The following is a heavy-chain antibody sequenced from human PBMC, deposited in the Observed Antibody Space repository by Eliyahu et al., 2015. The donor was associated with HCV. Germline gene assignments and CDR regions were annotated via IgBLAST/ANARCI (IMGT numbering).Heavy chain of an antibody. CDR3: ARGGEWRELFFMDV. CDR1: GDRFSSYA. D-gene: IGHD5-18*01. V-gene: IGHV1-69*01. Sequence: QVQLVQSGAEVKEPGSSVKVSCKASGDRFSSYAINWVRQAPGQGLEWMGGITPMFGTPTNAQKFQGRVMITADASTSTAYMELSSLTSEDTAVYYCARGGEWRELFFMDVWGQGTTVTVSS. J-gene: IGHJ6*02. CDR2: ITPMFGTP.